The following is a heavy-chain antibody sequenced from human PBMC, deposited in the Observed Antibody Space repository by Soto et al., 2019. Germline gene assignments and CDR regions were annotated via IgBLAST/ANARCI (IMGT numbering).Heavy chain of an antibody. Sequence: QVQLQQWGAGLLKPSETLSLTCAVYGGFVSSGSYYWSWIRQPPGKGLEWIGEMSHSGGTHFNPYLKSRVTISLATSKNQFSLKMSSVTAADTALYYCARVERGTATTVVDAFDIWGPGTMVTVSS. CDR2: MSHSGGT. J-gene: IGHJ3*02. CDR3: ARVERGTATTVVDAFDI. CDR1: GGFVSSGSYY. V-gene: IGHV4-34*01. D-gene: IGHD1-1*01.